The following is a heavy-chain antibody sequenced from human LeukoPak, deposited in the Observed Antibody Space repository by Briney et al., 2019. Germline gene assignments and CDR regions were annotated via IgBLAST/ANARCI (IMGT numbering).Heavy chain of an antibody. CDR3: VVPAAISPGY. CDR1: GFTFDDYC. V-gene: IGHV3-20*04. Sequence: PGGTLRLSCAASGFTFDDYCMSWVRQAPGKGLEWVSGINWNGGSTGYSDFVKGRLTISTDNAKNSLYLQMNSLRAEDTALYYCVVPAAISPGYWGQGTLVTVSS. CDR2: INWNGGST. J-gene: IGHJ4*02. D-gene: IGHD2-2*01.